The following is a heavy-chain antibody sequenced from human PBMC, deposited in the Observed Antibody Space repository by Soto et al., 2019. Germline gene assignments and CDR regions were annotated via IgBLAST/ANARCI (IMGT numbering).Heavy chain of an antibody. J-gene: IGHJ5*02. CDR3: ARGIVAGS. Sequence: QVQLQESGPGLVKPSETLSLTCTVSGGSISSYYWSWIRQPPGKGLEWIGYIYYSGSTNYNPSLKSRVTTSVDTSKNPFSLMLSSVTAADTAVYYCARGIVAGSWGQGTLVTVSS. CDR1: GGSISSYY. V-gene: IGHV4-59*01. D-gene: IGHD6-19*01. CDR2: IYYSGST.